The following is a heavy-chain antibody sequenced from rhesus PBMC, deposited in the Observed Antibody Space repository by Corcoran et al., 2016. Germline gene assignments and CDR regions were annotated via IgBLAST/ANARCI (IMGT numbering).Heavy chain of an antibody. CDR1: GYSISSGYD. V-gene: IGHV4-76*01. Sequence: QVQLQESGPGVVKPSETLSLTCAVSGYSISSGYDWSWIRQPPGKGLEWIGYIYGSSGCTNYNLSLKNRVTISKDTSKNQFSLKLSSVTAADTAVYYCARRRIAAATYYFDYWGQGVLVTVSS. J-gene: IGHJ4*01. CDR2: IYGSSGCT. D-gene: IGHD6-31*01. CDR3: ARRRIAAATYYFDY.